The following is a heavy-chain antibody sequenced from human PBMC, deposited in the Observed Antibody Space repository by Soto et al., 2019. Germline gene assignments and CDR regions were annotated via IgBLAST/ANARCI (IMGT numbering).Heavy chain of an antibody. D-gene: IGHD6-13*01. J-gene: IGHJ4*02. Sequence: TGGSLRLSCAASGFIFNNYAMSWVRQAPGKGLEWVSTISGSGTRTYYADSVKGRFTISRDNSKNTLYLQMNSLRAEDTAVYYCAKPSGLAAAGSAFDYWGRGTLVTVS. CDR2: ISGSGTRT. CDR3: AKPSGLAAAGSAFDY. CDR1: GFIFNNYA. V-gene: IGHV3-23*01.